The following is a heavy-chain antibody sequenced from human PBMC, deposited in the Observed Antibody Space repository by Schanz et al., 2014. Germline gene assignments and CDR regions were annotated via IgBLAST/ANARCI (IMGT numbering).Heavy chain of an antibody. CDR3: ARARYTGYDCSGY. D-gene: IGHD5-12*01. Sequence: QVQLVQSGPAVKKPGASMKVSCLASGYSFTEYFLHWVRQAPGQGLEWMGWINPNSGETNYEQKFKGRVTLTSETSISTAFMELSGLTSDDTATYFCARARYTGYDCSGYWGQGTLLIVSP. J-gene: IGHJ4*02. CDR1: GYSFTEYF. CDR2: INPNSGET. V-gene: IGHV1-2*02.